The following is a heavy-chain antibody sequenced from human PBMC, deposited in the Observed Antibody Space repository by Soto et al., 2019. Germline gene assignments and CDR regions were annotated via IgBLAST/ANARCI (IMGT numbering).Heavy chain of an antibody. CDR2: ISAGGGST. CDR3: AAARPPGHGFPPYYLNY. V-gene: IGHV3-23*01. Sequence: DVQLLESGGGLVQPGGSLRLSCAAAGFTFDSYAMTWVRQAPGKGLEWVSTISAGGGSTYYADSVKGRLTISRDNSKTTVYLHLSSPRAEDTAVYFCAAARPPGHGFPPYYLNYWGLGTLVTVSS. D-gene: IGHD5-12*01. CDR1: GFTFDSYA. J-gene: IGHJ4*02.